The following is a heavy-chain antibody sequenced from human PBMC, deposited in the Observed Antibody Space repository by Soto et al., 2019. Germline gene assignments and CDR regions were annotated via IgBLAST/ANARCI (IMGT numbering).Heavy chain of an antibody. J-gene: IGHJ4*02. CDR2: IYWDDDK. D-gene: IGHD6-6*01. V-gene: IGHV2-5*02. Sequence: QITLKESGPTLVKPTQTLTLTCTFSGFSLSTSGVDVGWIRQPPGKALEWLALIYWDDDKRYKPSLKSRLTSTKGNSRNQVVLTMTNMHPLDTATYYCAHRRPYSNSPEYFFDYWGQGTLVTVSS. CDR1: GFSLSTSGVD. CDR3: AHRRPYSNSPEYFFDY.